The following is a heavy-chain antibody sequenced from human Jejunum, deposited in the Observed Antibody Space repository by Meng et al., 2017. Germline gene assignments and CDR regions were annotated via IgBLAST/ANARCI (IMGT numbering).Heavy chain of an antibody. V-gene: IGHV4-31*03. CDR1: GGSLNSGYYF. CDR2: IDSSGST. CDR3: ARALGGGFYSYYFDS. Sequence: QVQLQESGPGLVKPSPTLSLPCTASGGSLNSGYYFWNWIRQRPGQGLEWIGSIDSSGSTHHSPSLHSRLTISVDTSKNQFSLKLSSVTAADTAVYYCARALGGGFYSYYFDSWGQGTLVTVSS. J-gene: IGHJ4*02. D-gene: IGHD2-15*01.